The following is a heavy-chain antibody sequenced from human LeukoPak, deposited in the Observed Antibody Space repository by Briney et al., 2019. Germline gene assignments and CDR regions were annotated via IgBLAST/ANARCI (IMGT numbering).Heavy chain of an antibody. CDR2: ISPNSGGT. CDR1: GYSFSGHY. Sequence: ASVKVSCKASGYSFSGHYMHWVRQAPGQGPEWMGWISPNSGGTNYAQKFQGRVTMTGDTSISTAYMELSSLRSEDTAVYYCARGARITLDTAPGYWGQGTLVTVSS. D-gene: IGHD5-18*01. CDR3: ARGARITLDTAPGY. J-gene: IGHJ4*02. V-gene: IGHV1-2*02.